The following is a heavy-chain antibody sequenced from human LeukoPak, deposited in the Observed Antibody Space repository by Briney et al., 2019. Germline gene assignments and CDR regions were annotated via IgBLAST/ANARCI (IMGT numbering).Heavy chain of an antibody. D-gene: IGHD3-9*01. CDR2: INHSGST. V-gene: IGHV4-34*01. Sequence: SETLSLTCAVYGGSFSGYYWSWIRQPPGKGLEWIGEINHSGSTNYNPSLKSRVTISVDTSKNQFSLKLSSVTAADTAVYYCARSYYDILTGYPVDYWGQGTLVTSPQ. J-gene: IGHJ4*02. CDR1: GGSFSGYY. CDR3: ARSYYDILTGYPVDY.